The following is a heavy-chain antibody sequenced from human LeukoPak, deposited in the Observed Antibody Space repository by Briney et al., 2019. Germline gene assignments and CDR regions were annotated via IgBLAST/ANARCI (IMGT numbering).Heavy chain of an antibody. V-gene: IGHV1-2*02. J-gene: IGHJ4*02. Sequence: ASVKVTCKASGYTFTDYYVHWVRQAPGQGLEWMGWINPNSADTSYAQKFRGRVIMTRDTSINTAYVVLSGLKSDDTAVYYCARPLTGTSWYYFDYWGQGTLVTVSS. D-gene: IGHD1-7*01. CDR1: GYTFTDYY. CDR2: INPNSADT. CDR3: ARPLTGTSWYYFDY.